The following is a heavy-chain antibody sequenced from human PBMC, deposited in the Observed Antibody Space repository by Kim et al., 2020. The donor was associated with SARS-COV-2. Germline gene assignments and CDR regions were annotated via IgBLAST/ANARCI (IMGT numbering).Heavy chain of an antibody. D-gene: IGHD2-2*01. CDR3: AKRSDGGDQLLKADAFDI. Sequence: GRYTIPRDNSKNTLYLQMNGLRAEDTAVYYCAKRSDGGDQLLKADAFDIWGQGTMVTVSS. V-gene: IGHV3-23*01. J-gene: IGHJ3*02.